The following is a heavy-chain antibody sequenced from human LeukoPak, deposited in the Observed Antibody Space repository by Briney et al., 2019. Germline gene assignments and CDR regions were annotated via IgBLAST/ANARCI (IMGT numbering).Heavy chain of an antibody. J-gene: IGHJ4*02. D-gene: IGHD1-26*01. CDR3: ARDSFSYGRGDY. V-gene: IGHV3-21*01. CDR2: ISSSSSYI. Sequence: GGSQRLSCAASGFTFSSYSMNWVRQAPGKGLEWVSSISSSSSYIYYADSVKGRFTISRDNAKNSLYLQMNSLRAEDTAVYYCARDSFSYGRGDYWGQGTLVTVSS. CDR1: GFTFSSYS.